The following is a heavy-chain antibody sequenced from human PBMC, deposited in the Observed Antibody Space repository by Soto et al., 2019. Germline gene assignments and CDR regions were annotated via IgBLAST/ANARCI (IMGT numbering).Heavy chain of an antibody. V-gene: IGHV3-23*01. CDR1: GFTFSNSA. J-gene: IGHJ1*01. D-gene: IGHD3-16*02. CDR3: AKGGDVWGSYHAGFQQ. CDR2: IRTTGTST. Sequence: EVQLLESGGGLVQPGGSLRLSCAASGFTFSNSAMSWVRQAPGKGLEWVSVIRTTGTSTYYADSVKGRFTVSRDNSYNTVFMQMDSLRPDDTAVYYVAKGGDVWGSYHAGFQQWGQGTLVIVSS.